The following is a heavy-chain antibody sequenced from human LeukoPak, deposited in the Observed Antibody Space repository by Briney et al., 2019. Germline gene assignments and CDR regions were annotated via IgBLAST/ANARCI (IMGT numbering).Heavy chain of an antibody. D-gene: IGHD2-2*01. Sequence: SGPTLVNPTQTLTLTCTYSGFSLSTSGVGVGWIRQPPGKALEWLALIYWNDDKRYSPSLKSRLTITKDTSKNQVVLTMTNMDPVDTATYYCACGSSTSCPWWTTVTTGTRRKCLNGAFDIWGQGTMVTVSS. CDR1: GFSLSTSGVG. J-gene: IGHJ3*02. CDR3: ACGSSTSCPWWTTVTTGTRRKCLNGAFDI. V-gene: IGHV2-5*01. CDR2: IYWNDDK.